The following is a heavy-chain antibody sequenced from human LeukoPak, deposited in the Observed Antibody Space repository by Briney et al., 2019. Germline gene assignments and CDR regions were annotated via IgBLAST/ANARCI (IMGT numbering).Heavy chain of an antibody. Sequence: GGSLRLSCAASGFTFSNAWMSWVRQAPGKGQDWVGRIKSKTDGGTTDYAAPVKGRFTISRDDSKNTLYLQMNSLKTEDTAVYYCTTGPNYSNYVYFDYWGQGTLVTVSS. CDR3: TTGPNYSNYVYFDY. CDR1: GFTFSNAW. V-gene: IGHV3-15*01. J-gene: IGHJ4*02. D-gene: IGHD4-11*01. CDR2: IKSKTDGGTT.